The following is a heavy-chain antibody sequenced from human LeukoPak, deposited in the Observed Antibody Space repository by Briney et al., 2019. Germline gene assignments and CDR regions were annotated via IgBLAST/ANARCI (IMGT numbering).Heavy chain of an antibody. D-gene: IGHD5-12*01. CDR2: IYYSGST. CDR1: GGSISSSSYY. Sequence: SETLSLTCTVSGGSISSSSYYWGWIRQPPGKGLEWIGSIYYSGSTYYNPSLESRVTISVDTSKNQFSLKLSSVTAADTAVYYCARLPTTYYFDYWGQGTLVTVSS. J-gene: IGHJ4*02. CDR3: ARLPTTYYFDY. V-gene: IGHV4-39*01.